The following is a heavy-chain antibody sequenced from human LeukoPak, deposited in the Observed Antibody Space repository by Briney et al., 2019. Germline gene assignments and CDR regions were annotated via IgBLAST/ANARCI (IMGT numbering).Heavy chain of an antibody. CDR3: ARHGYSYVPFDY. Sequence: PSETLSLTCTVSGGSISRSSYYWGWIRQPPGKGLEWIGSIYYSGSTYYNPSLKSRVTISVDTSKNQFSLKLSSVTAADTAVYYCARHGYSYVPFDYWGQGTLVTVSS. CDR2: IYYSGST. V-gene: IGHV4-39*01. CDR1: GGSISRSSYY. J-gene: IGHJ4*02. D-gene: IGHD5-18*01.